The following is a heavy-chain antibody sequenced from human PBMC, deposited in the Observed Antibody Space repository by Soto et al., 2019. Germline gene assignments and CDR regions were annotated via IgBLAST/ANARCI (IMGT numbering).Heavy chain of an antibody. J-gene: IGHJ4*02. Sequence: QVQLVQSGAEVKRPGSSVKVSCKASGDTFNFYSINWVRQAPGLGLECMGRVNSIVSMSNYAQKFQGRVTMTADKSTSTAYMELSILRSEDTAIYYCASSYGSGYRAFDYWGQGALVTVSS. CDR3: ASSYGSGYRAFDY. CDR1: GDTFNFYS. CDR2: VNSIVSMS. V-gene: IGHV1-69*02. D-gene: IGHD3-10*01.